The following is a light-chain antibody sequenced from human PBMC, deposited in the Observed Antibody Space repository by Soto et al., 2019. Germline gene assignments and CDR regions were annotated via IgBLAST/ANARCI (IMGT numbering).Light chain of an antibody. CDR1: QNISSYFSGSY. Sequence: DIQMTQSPSSLSASVGDRVTITCRASQNISSYFSGSYLNWYQQKPGKAPKLLIYAASTLQIGVPSRFSGSGSGTDFTLTISSLQPEDFATYYCQQSYSTPLYSFGQGTKLEIQ. CDR3: QQSYSTPLYS. J-gene: IGKJ2*03. CDR2: AAS. V-gene: IGKV1-39*01.